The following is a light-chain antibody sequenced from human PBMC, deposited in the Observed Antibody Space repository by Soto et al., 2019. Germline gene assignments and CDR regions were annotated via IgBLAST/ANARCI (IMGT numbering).Light chain of an antibody. CDR1: QSVSSN. CDR3: QQYNNWPLT. CDR2: GAS. Sequence: EIGLTQSPATPSVSQGERATLSCRASQSVSSNLAWYQQKPGQAPRLLIYGASSRATGIPVRFSGSRSGTEFTLTISSLQSEDFAVYYCQQYNNWPLTFGQGTRLEI. V-gene: IGKV3-15*01. J-gene: IGKJ5*01.